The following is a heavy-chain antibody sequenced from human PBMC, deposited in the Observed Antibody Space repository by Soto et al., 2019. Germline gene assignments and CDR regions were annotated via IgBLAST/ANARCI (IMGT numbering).Heavy chain of an antibody. CDR2: ISGGGATT. D-gene: IGHD4-4*01. V-gene: IGHV3-23*01. J-gene: IGHJ4*02. CDR1: GFNFSSSA. Sequence: GGSLRLSCAASGFNFSSSAMSWVRQAPGRGLEWLSVISGGGATTYHADSVKGRFTVSRDISKNTLYMQMNNLRADDTAVYYCAKNDYSTLTPIESWGLGTLVTVSS. CDR3: AKNDYSTLTPIES.